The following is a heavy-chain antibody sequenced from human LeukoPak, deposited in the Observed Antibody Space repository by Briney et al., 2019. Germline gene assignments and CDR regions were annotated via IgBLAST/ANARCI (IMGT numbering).Heavy chain of an antibody. CDR3: AKASAMIVVVSKHFDY. D-gene: IGHD3-22*01. Sequence: GGSLRLSCAASGFTFSSYEMNWVRQAPGKGLEWVSYISSSGSTYYADSVKGRFTISRDNSKNTLYLQMNSLRAEDTAVYYCAKASAMIVVVSKHFDYWGQGTLVTVSS. J-gene: IGHJ4*02. CDR1: GFTFSSYE. CDR2: ISSSGST. V-gene: IGHV3-23*01.